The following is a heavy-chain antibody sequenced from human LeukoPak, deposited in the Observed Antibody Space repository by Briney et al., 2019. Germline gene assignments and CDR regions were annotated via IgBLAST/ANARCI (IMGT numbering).Heavy chain of an antibody. D-gene: IGHD1-26*01. Sequence: GSSVKVSCKASGGTFSSYAISWVRQAPGQGLEWMGGFDPEDGETIYAQKFQGRVTMTEDTSTDTAYMELSSLRSEDTAVYYCATRIRGSLDAFDIWGQGTMVTVSS. CDR3: ATRIRGSLDAFDI. J-gene: IGHJ3*02. V-gene: IGHV1-24*01. CDR2: FDPEDGET. CDR1: GGTFSSYA.